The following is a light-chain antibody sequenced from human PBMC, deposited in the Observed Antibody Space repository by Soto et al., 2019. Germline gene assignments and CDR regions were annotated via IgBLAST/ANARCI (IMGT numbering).Light chain of an antibody. CDR3: QQTYSTLNS. V-gene: IGKV1-39*01. J-gene: IGKJ2*03. CDR2: TAS. Sequence: DIQVTQSPSSLSASVGDRVTITCRASQSIGTSLNWYQQRPGKPPKLLIHTASTLQTGVPSRFSGSGSGTDFTLTISSLQPEDFATYYCQQTYSTLNSFGQGTKLEIK. CDR1: QSIGTS.